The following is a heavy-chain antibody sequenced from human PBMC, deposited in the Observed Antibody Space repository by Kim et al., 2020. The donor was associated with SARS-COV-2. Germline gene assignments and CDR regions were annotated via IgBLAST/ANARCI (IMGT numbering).Heavy chain of an antibody. CDR2: GTI. Sequence: GTIYCADAVEGRFTISRDNSKNTLHLQMNGLTAEDSAVYFCAREEGPLDYWGQGTLVTVSS. V-gene: IGHV3-53*01. J-gene: IGHJ4*02. CDR3: AREEGPLDY.